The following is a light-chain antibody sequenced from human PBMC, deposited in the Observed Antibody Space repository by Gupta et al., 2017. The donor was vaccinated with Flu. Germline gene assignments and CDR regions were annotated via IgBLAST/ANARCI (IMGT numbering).Light chain of an antibody. CDR1: SSDVGRYNY. Sequence: QSALTQPRSVSGSPGQSVTISCAGTSSDVGRYNYVSWYQHLPGKAPKVIIYDVSNRPSGFPDRFSGSKSGITASLTISGLQAEDEADYYCCSYAGSDIVYVFGTGTKVTVL. J-gene: IGLJ1*01. CDR2: DVS. V-gene: IGLV2-11*01. CDR3: CSYAGSDIVYV.